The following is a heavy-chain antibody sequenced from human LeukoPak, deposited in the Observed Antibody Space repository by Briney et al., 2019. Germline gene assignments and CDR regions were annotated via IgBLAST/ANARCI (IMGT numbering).Heavy chain of an antibody. V-gene: IGHV3-30*18. CDR3: ANSLTTVTEGY. Sequence: GGSLRLSRAASGFTFSSYGMHWVRQAPGKGLEWVAVISYDGSNKYYADSVKGRFTISRDNSKNTLYLQMNSLRAEDTAVYYCANSLTTVTEGYWGQGTLVTVSS. J-gene: IGHJ4*02. D-gene: IGHD4-17*01. CDR1: GFTFSSYG. CDR2: ISYDGSNK.